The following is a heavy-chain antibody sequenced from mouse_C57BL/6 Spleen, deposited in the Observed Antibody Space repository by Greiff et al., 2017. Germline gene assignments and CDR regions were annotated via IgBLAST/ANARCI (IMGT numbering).Heavy chain of an antibody. CDR2: IRNKANGYTT. V-gene: IGHV7-3*01. D-gene: IGHD2-4*01. J-gene: IGHJ4*01. CDR1: GFTFTDYY. Sequence: EVKLEESGGGLVQPGGSLSLSCAASGFTFTDYYMSWVRQPPGKALEWLGFIRNKANGYTTEYSASVKGRFTISRDNSQSILYLQMNALRAEDSATYYCGRRDYDYDGAMDYWGQGTSVTVSS. CDR3: GRRDYDYDGAMDY.